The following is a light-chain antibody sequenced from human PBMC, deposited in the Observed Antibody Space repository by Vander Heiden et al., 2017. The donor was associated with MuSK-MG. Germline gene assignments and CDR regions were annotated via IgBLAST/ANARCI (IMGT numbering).Light chain of an antibody. V-gene: IGKV1-33*01. CDR2: DAS. J-gene: IGKJ4*01. CDR3: QQYHTVPPLT. CDR1: HDINKL. Sequence: DIQMTQSPSSLSASVGDRVTITCQASHDINKLLNWFQQKPRKAPKLLIYDASNLQTGVPSRFSGTGSGTDFTFTISSLQPEDIATYYCQQYHTVPPLTFGGGTRVEI.